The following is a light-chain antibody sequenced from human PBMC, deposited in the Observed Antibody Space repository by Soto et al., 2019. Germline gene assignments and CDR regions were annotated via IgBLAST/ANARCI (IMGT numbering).Light chain of an antibody. V-gene: IGKV3-20*01. Sequence: EIVLTQSPGTLSLSPGERATLSCRASQSVSSSYLAWYQQKPGQAPRLLIYGASSRATCIPDRFSGSGSGTDFTLTISRLEPEDFAVYYGQQYGSSPRTFGQGTKVEIK. CDR2: GAS. J-gene: IGKJ1*01. CDR1: QSVSSSY. CDR3: QQYGSSPRT.